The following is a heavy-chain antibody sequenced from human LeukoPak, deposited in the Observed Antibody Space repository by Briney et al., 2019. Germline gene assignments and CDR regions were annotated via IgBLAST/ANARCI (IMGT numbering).Heavy chain of an antibody. CDR1: GYTFTSYD. D-gene: IGHD2-15*01. J-gene: IGHJ6*02. CDR3: ARGGNDVVVVAATQDDYYYYGMDV. CDR2: MNPNSGNT. V-gene: IGHV1-8*01. Sequence: ASVKVSCKASGYTFTSYDINWVRQATGRGLEWMGWMNPNSGNTGYAQKFQGRVTMTRNTSISTAYMELSSLRSEDTAVYYCARGGNDVVVVAATQDDYYYYGMDVWGQGTTVTVSS.